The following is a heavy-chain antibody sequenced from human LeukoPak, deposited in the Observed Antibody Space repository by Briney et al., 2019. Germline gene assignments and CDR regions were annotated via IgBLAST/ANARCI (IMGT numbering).Heavy chain of an antibody. CDR3: ARDHFQSYYYDSSGYYS. Sequence: ASGKVSCKASGGTFRSYAISWVRQAHGQGLEWMGGIIPIFGTANYAQKFQGRVTITTDESTSTAYMELSSLRSEDTAVYYCARDHFQSYYYDSSGYYSWGQGTLVTVSS. CDR2: IIPIFGTA. CDR1: GGTFRSYA. D-gene: IGHD3-22*01. V-gene: IGHV1-69*05. J-gene: IGHJ4*02.